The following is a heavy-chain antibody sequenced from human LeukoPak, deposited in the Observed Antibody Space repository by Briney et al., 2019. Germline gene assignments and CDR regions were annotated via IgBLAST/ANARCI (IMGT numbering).Heavy chain of an antibody. CDR1: GYSFTSYW. V-gene: IGHV5-51*03. CDR2: IYPSDSET. CDR3: GMCSGGSCYLNYFDY. J-gene: IGHJ4*02. D-gene: IGHD2-15*01. Sequence: KPGESLKISCKGSGYSFTSYWIGWVRQMPGKGLEWMGIIYPSDSETRYSPSFQGQVTISADMSISIAFLQWSSLKASDTAMYYCGMCSGGSCYLNYFDYWGQGTLVTVSS.